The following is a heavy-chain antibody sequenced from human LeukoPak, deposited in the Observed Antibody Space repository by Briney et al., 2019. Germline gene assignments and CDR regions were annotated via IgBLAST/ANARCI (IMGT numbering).Heavy chain of an antibody. CDR2: INHSGTT. D-gene: IGHD3-9*01. CDR3: ARHLGLLRYFDWLLRVGYFDY. Sequence: SETLSLTCAVYGGSFSGNYWTWIRQPPGKGLEWIGEINHSGTTNYNPSLKSRATISVDTSKNQFSLKLSSVTAADTAVYYCARHLGLLRYFDWLLRVGYFDYWGQGTLVTVSS. J-gene: IGHJ4*02. V-gene: IGHV4-34*01. CDR1: GGSFSGNY.